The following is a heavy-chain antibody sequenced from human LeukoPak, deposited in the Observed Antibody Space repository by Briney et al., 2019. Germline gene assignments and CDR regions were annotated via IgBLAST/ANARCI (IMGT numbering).Heavy chain of an antibody. D-gene: IGHD2-15*01. J-gene: IGHJ5*02. V-gene: IGHV4-4*02. Sequence: PSETLSLTCAVSGGSISSSNWWSWVRQPPGKGLEWIGEIYHSGSTNYNPSLKSRVTISVDKSKNQFSLKLSSVTAADTAVYYCASRYCSGGSCYGRPRVGWFDPWGQGTLVTVSS. CDR2: IYHSGST. CDR3: ASRYCSGGSCYGRPRVGWFDP. CDR1: GGSISSSNW.